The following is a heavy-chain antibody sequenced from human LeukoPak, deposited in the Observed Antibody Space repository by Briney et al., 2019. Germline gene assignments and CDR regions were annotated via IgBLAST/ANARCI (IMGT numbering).Heavy chain of an antibody. D-gene: IGHD1-26*01. V-gene: IGHV4-30-2*01. CDR1: GGSINSDGYS. CDR3: ARAAYSGSYHSDY. CDR2: IYHSGST. J-gene: IGHJ4*02. Sequence: SETLSLTCAVSGGSINSDGYSWSWIRQPPGKGLEWIGYIYHSGSTYYNPSLKSRVTISVDRSKNQFSLKLSSVTAADTAVYYCARAAYSGSYHSDYWGQGTLVTVSS.